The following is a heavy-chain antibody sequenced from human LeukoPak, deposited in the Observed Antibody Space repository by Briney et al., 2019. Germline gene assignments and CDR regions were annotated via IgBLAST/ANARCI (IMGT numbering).Heavy chain of an antibody. D-gene: IGHD3-22*01. CDR2: FDPEDGQA. V-gene: IGHV1-24*01. CDR1: GSTFAELS. CDR3: ATVSSYTYDNGGFYFDF. J-gene: IGHJ4*02. Sequence: ASVKVSCKVSGSTFAELSMHWVRQAPGKGLEWMGGFDPEDGQATYAQKFRGRVTVTEVTSTDTAYMDLSSLRSEDTAVYYCATVSSYTYDNGGFYFDFWGQGTLVTVSS.